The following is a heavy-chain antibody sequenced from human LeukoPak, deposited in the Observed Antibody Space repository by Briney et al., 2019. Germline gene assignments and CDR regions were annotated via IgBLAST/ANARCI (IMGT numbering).Heavy chain of an antibody. CDR1: GFTFSSYA. CDR3: AKEVPGGLWGGHHFDY. CDR2: ISGSGGST. V-gene: IGHV3-23*01. J-gene: IGHJ4*02. Sequence: PGGSLRLSCAASGFTFSSYAMSWVRQAPGKGLEWVSAISGSGGSTYYADSVKGRFTISRDNSKNTLYLQLNSLRAEDTAVYYCAKEVPGGLWGGHHFDYWGQGTLVTVSS. D-gene: IGHD3-16*01.